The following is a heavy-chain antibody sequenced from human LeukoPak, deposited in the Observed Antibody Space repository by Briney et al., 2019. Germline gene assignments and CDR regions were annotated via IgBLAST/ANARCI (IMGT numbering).Heavy chain of an antibody. CDR2: IRQDESER. J-gene: IGHJ6*03. CDR3: ARLSAYYYGSYFYYYMDV. CDR1: GFSFSSYW. Sequence: GGSLRLSCAASGFSFSSYWMTWVRQLPGKGPEWVANIRQDESERYFADSVKGRFTISRDNAKKSVYLHMSSLRAEDTALYYCARLSAYYYGSYFYYYMDVWGKGTTVTISS. D-gene: IGHD3-10*01. V-gene: IGHV3-7*01.